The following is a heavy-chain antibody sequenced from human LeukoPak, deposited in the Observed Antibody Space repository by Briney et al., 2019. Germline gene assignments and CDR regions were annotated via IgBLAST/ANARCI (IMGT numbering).Heavy chain of an antibody. V-gene: IGHV1-46*01. CDR2: INPSGGST. CDR3: ARVLDSYGYGFDY. J-gene: IGHJ4*02. Sequence: ASVKVSCKASGYTFTSYYMHWVRQAPGQGLEWMGIINPSGGSTSYAQKFQGRVTMTRDTSISTAYMELSRLRSDDTAVYYCARVLDSYGYGFDYWGQGTPVTVSS. CDR1: GYTFTSYY. D-gene: IGHD5-18*01.